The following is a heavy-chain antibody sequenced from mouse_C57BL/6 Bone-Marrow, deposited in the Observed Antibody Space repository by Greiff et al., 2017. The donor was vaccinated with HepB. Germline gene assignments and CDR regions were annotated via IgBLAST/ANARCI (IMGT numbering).Heavy chain of an antibody. J-gene: IGHJ4*01. Sequence: EVQGVESGTVLARPGASVKMSCKTSGYTFTSYWMHWVKQRPGQGLEWIGAIYPGNSDTSYNQKFKGKAKLTAVTSASTAYMELSSLTNEDSAVYYCTVAYYSNYDYAMDYWGQGTSVTVSS. CDR2: IYPGNSDT. D-gene: IGHD2-5*01. CDR1: GYTFTSYW. V-gene: IGHV1-5*01. CDR3: TVAYYSNYDYAMDY.